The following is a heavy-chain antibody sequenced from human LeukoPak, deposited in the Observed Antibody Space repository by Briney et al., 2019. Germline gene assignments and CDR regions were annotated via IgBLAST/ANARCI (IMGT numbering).Heavy chain of an antibody. CDR3: AIGPSSSGYYERGPFDI. V-gene: IGHV4-30-4*01. CDR2: IYYSGST. CDR1: DGSISSGDYY. J-gene: IGHJ3*02. Sequence: SETLSLTCTVSDGSISSGDYYWSWLRQPPGKGLEWIGYIYYSGSTYYNPSLKSRVTISVDTSKNQFSLRLSSVTAADTAVYYCAIGPSSSGYYERGPFDIWGQGTMVTVSS. D-gene: IGHD3-22*01.